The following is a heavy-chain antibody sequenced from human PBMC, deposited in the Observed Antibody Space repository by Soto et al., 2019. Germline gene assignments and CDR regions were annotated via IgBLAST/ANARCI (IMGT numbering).Heavy chain of an antibody. D-gene: IGHD2-15*01. Sequence: GGSLRLSCAASGFTFSSFAMHWVRQAPGKGLEWLAVISSDVVNYYYAESVKGRFTISRDNSKNTLYLQMNSLRNEDTAVYYCARGGAWTPEGLGYWGQGTLVTVSS. CDR3: ARGGAWTPEGLGY. J-gene: IGHJ4*02. CDR2: ISSDVVNY. V-gene: IGHV3-30-3*01. CDR1: GFTFSSFA.